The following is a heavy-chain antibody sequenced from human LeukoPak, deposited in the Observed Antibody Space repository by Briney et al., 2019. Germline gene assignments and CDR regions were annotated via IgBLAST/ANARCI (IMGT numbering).Heavy chain of an antibody. CDR3: ARRNAMDV. Sequence: GGSLRLSCAASGFTFSNYWMTWVRQAPGKALEWVANINRDGSERYYVDSVKGRFTISRDDAKSSLYLQMNSLRAEDTAVYYCARRNAMDVWGQGTTVIVFS. J-gene: IGHJ6*02. CDR1: GFTFSNYW. V-gene: IGHV3-7*03. CDR2: INRDGSER.